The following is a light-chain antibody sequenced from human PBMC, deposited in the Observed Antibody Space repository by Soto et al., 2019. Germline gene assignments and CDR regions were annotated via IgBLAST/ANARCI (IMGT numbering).Light chain of an antibody. J-gene: IGLJ1*01. CDR3: SSYSTTNTLV. Sequence: QSALTQPASVSGSPGQSVTISRTGASSDVGGSDHVSWYQQHPGKAPKLILYEVNNRPSGVSNRFSGSKSGNTASLIISGLQADDEAEYFCSSYSTTNTLVFGSGTKVTVL. CDR2: EVN. CDR1: SSDVGGSDH. V-gene: IGLV2-14*03.